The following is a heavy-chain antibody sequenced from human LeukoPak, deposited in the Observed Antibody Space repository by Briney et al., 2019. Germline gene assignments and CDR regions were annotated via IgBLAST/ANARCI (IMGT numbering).Heavy chain of an antibody. CDR1: GDSITSYY. J-gene: IGHJ4*02. Sequence: SETLSLTCTVSGDSITSYYWSWLRQPAGKGLEWIGRIHTSGSTNYNPALKSRVAMSVDTSKNQFSLKLSSVIAADTAVYYCARSPLYSSGWVFDYWGERTLVTVSS. D-gene: IGHD6-19*01. CDR3: ARSPLYSSGWVFDY. CDR2: IHTSGST. V-gene: IGHV4-4*07.